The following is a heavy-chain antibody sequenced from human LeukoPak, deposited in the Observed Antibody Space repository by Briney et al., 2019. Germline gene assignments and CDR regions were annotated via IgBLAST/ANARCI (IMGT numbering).Heavy chain of an antibody. V-gene: IGHV3-23*01. CDR2: IIGSSGDT. CDR1: GFRFSNFA. D-gene: IGHD5-12*01. Sequence: GGSLRLSCAASGFRFSNFAMSWVRQAPGKGLEWVSLIIGSSGDTLYADSVKGRFTISRDISKNRLYLQMNSLIAENTALYYCAKGAYDYIEMGYFDDWGQGTLVNVSS. J-gene: IGHJ4*02. CDR3: AKGAYDYIEMGYFDD.